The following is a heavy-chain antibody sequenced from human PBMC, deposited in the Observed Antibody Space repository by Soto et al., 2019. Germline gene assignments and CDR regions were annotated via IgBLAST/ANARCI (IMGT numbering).Heavy chain of an antibody. V-gene: IGHV4-31*03. CDR2: IYYSGST. J-gene: IGHJ5*02. CDR3: ARGAHYSSPFRWFDP. D-gene: IGHD6-13*01. CDR1: GGSISSGGYY. Sequence: QVQLQESGPGLVKPSQTLSLTCTVSGGSISSGGYYWSWIRQHPGKGLEWIGYIYYSGSTYYNPSLKRRVTISVDTSKNQCSRKLSSVTAADTAVYYCARGAHYSSPFRWFDPWGQGTLVTVSS.